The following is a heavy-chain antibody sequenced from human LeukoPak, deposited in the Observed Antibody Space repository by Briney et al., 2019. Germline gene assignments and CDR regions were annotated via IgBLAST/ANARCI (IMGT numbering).Heavy chain of an antibody. CDR2: ISYNGRNQ. CDR3: AKYRDSGSYSAPPIY. D-gene: IGHD1-26*01. Sequence: GGSLRLSCSASGFTFSSYAMHWVRQAPGKGLEWVAVISYNGRNQNYADSVKGRFTISRDNSKNTLYLQMNSLRAEDTAVYYCAKYRDSGSYSAPPIYWGQGTLVTVSS. V-gene: IGHV3-30*18. J-gene: IGHJ4*02. CDR1: GFTFSSYA.